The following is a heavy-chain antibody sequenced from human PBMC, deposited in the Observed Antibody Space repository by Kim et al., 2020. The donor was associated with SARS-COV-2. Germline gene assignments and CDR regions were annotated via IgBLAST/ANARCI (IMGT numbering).Heavy chain of an antibody. J-gene: IGHJ6*03. CDR3: AGRQSISCDSYYCIDV. D-gene: IGHD3-3*02. CDR1: GFTFSISF. Sequence: GGSLRLSCAASGFTFSISFMTWVRQAPGKGLEWVSDISSDNGGATYYADAVKGRFTISRDTYKNMLFLQMNSRRADAAAVFCGAGRQSISCDSYYCIDV. CDR2: ISSDNGGAT. V-gene: IGHV3-23*01.